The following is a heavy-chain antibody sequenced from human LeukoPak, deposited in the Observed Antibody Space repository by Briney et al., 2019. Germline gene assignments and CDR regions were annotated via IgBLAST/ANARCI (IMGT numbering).Heavy chain of an antibody. J-gene: IGHJ5*02. CDR1: GFSLSTSGVG. V-gene: IGHV2-5*02. Sequence: SGPTLVKPTQTLTLTCTFSGFSLSTSGVGVGWIRQRPGKALEWLALIYWDDDKRYSPSLKSRLTITKDTSKNQVVLTMTNMDPVDTATYYCVHRTAAGLKNWFDPWGQGTLVTVSS. CDR2: IYWDDDK. D-gene: IGHD6-13*01. CDR3: VHRTAAGLKNWFDP.